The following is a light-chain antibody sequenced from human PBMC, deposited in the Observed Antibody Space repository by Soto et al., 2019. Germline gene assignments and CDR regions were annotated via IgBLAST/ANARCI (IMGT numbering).Light chain of an antibody. CDR2: DAS. J-gene: IGKJ1*01. CDR3: QQRDNWPWT. Sequence: ETVLTQSPATLSLSSLDRAPLXWKASRRVSSYLAWYQQKAGQAPRLLIYDASNRAAGTPARFSGSGSGTDFTLTISSLEPEDFAVYYCQQRDNWPWTFGQGTKVDIK. V-gene: IGKV3-11*01. CDR1: RRVSSY.